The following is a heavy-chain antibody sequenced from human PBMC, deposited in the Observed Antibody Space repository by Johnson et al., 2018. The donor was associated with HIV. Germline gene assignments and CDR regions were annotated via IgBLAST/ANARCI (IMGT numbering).Heavy chain of an antibody. J-gene: IGHJ3*02. Sequence: QVQLVESGGGVVQPGKSLRLSCVASAFAFSSYAMHWVRQTPGKGLEWVAVISSDGSNKYFADSVKGRFIISRDNSKNTLYLQMNSLRAEDTAVYYCARDRGWELLLGAFDIWGQGTMVTVSS. CDR2: ISSDGSNK. CDR1: AFAFSSYA. CDR3: ARDRGWELLLGAFDI. V-gene: IGHV3-30*04. D-gene: IGHD1-26*01.